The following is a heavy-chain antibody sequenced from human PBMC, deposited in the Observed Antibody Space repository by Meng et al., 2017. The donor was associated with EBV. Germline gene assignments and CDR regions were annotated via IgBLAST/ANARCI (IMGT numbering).Heavy chain of an antibody. J-gene: IGHJ5*02. CDR2: VYYSGNS. V-gene: IGHV4-39*01. CDR3: ARVSFYDYWSGYSFNWFDP. Sequence: QLQLYHSGPGLVKPSETLSFTCTVAGDSISSRSYYWGWIGQSPGKGLEWIGNVYYSGNSYYNPSLKSRVTISVDTSKNQFYLKLISVTAADTAVYFCARVSFYDYWSGYSFNWFDPWGQGTLFTVSS. CDR1: GDSISSRSYY. D-gene: IGHD3-3*01.